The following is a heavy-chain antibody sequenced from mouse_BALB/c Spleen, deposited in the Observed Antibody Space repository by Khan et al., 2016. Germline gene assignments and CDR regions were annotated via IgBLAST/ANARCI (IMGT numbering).Heavy chain of an antibody. Sequence: QVTLQESGPGILQPSPTLSLTCSFSGFSLSTSGMDVSWIRQPSGQGLEWLAHIYWDDDNRYNPSLKSRLIISKESSSNPELHKITSVDTADSATYYCAADDSFAYWGQGTLVTVSA. CDR1: GFSLSTSGMD. J-gene: IGHJ3*01. CDR2: IYWDDDN. D-gene: IGHD2-13*01. V-gene: IGHV8-12*01. CDR3: AADDSFAY.